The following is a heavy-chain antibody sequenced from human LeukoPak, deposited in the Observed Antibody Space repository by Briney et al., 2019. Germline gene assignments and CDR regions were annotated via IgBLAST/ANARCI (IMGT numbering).Heavy chain of an antibody. CDR1: GYTFTGYY. V-gene: IGHV1-2*02. J-gene: IGHJ1*01. CDR2: INPNSGGT. CDR3: ARDSSSWYPEYFQH. Sequence: ASVKVSCKASGYTFTGYYMHWVRQAPGQGLEWMGWINPNSGGTNYAQKFQGRVTMTRDTSISTTYMELSRLRSDDTAVYYCARDSSSWYPEYFQHWGQGTLVTVSS. D-gene: IGHD6-13*01.